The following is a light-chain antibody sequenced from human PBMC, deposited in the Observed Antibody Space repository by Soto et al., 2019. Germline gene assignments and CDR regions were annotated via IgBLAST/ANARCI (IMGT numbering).Light chain of an antibody. Sequence: DVQISQSPSSLSESVGDRVTISCRASQGIGNALGWYQQEPGKPPKVLIYGASNLQSEVPSRFSGSGSGTDFTLTISCLQSEDFATYYCHQYYSYPRTFGQGTKVDIK. J-gene: IGKJ1*01. CDR3: HQYYSYPRT. V-gene: IGKV1-17*01. CDR2: GAS. CDR1: QGIGNA.